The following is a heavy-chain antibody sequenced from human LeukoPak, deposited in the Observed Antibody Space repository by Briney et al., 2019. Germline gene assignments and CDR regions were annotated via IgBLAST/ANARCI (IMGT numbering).Heavy chain of an antibody. V-gene: IGHV3-53*01. Sequence: GGPLRLSCAASGFTVSSNYMSWVRQAPGKGLEWVSVIYSGGSTYYADSVKGRFTISRDNSKNTLYLQMNSLRAEDTAMYYCARERSVDYYGMDVWGQGTTVTVSS. J-gene: IGHJ6*02. D-gene: IGHD3-10*01. CDR3: ARERSVDYYGMDV. CDR2: IYSGGST. CDR1: GFTVSSNY.